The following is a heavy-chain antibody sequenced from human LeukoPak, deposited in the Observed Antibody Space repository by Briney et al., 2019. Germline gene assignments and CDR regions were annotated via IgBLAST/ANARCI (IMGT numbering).Heavy chain of an antibody. J-gene: IGHJ4*02. D-gene: IGHD5-18*01. CDR3: ARQWIQLWPYYFDY. CDR2: INPSGGST. Sequence: ASVKVSCKASGYTFTSYYMHWVRQAPGQGLEWMGIINPSGGSTSYAQKFQGRVTMTRNTSISTAYMELSSLRSEDTAVYYCARQWIQLWPYYFDYWGQGTLVTVSS. CDR1: GYTFTSYY. V-gene: IGHV1-46*01.